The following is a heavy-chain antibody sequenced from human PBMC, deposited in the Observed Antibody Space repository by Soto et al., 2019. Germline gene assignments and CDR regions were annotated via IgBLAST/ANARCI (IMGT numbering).Heavy chain of an antibody. V-gene: IGHV4-59*01. Sequence: QVHLQESGPGLVKPSETLSLTCTVSNDSINSYYWGWIRQPPGKGLEWIGYSYFSGGTDYNPSLKGRVTISVDRSRNQFSLKLNSVTAADTAVYYCVRELSRGWFDPWGQGTLVTVSS. CDR3: VRELSRGWFDP. CDR1: NDSINSYY. D-gene: IGHD3-16*01. CDR2: SYFSGGT. J-gene: IGHJ5*02.